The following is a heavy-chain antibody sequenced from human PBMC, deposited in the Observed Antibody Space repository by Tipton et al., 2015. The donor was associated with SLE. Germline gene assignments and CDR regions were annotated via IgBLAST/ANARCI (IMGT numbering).Heavy chain of an antibody. CDR1: GGSISSYY. D-gene: IGHD2-15*01. V-gene: IGHV4-4*07. Sequence: TLSLTCTVSGGSISSYYWSWIRQPAGKGLEWIGRIYTSGSTNYNPSFNSRVTMSVDTSTNQFSLKLSSVTAADTAVYYCARDGERYCSGGSCYSGWYFDLWGRGTLVTVSS. CDR2: IYTSGST. CDR3: ARDGERYCSGGSCYSGWYFDL. J-gene: IGHJ2*01.